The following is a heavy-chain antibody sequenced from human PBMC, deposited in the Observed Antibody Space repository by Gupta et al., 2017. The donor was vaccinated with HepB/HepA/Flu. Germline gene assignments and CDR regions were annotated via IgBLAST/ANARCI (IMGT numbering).Heavy chain of an antibody. D-gene: IGHD3-22*01. Sequence: EVQLVESGGGLVKPGGSLRLSCAASGFTFSNAWMSWVRQAPGKGLEWVGRIKSKTDGGTTDYAAPVKGRFTISRDDSKNTLYLQMNSLKTEDTAVYYCTTESNYYDSSGLAEFDYWGQGTLVTVSS. CDR1: GFTFSNAW. CDR2: IKSKTDGGTT. J-gene: IGHJ4*02. CDR3: TTESNYYDSSGLAEFDY. V-gene: IGHV3-15*01.